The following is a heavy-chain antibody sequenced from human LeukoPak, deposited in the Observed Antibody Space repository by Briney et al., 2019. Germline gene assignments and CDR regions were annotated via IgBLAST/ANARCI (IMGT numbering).Heavy chain of an antibody. CDR2: ISYDGSNK. J-gene: IGHJ4*02. D-gene: IGHD3-22*01. CDR1: GFTFSSYG. Sequence: GGSLRLSCAASGFTFSSYGMHWVRQAPGKGLEWVAVISYDGSNKYYADSVKGRFTISRDNSKNTLYLQMNSLRAEDTAVYYCAKEGEYYYDSSGTGHFDYWGQGTLDTVSS. V-gene: IGHV3-30*18. CDR3: AKEGEYYYDSSGTGHFDY.